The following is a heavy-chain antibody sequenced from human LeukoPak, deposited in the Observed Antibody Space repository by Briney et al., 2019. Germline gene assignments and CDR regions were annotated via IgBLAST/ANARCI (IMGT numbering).Heavy chain of an antibody. V-gene: IGHV1-2*02. CDR1: GYTFTGYY. Sequence: ASVKVSCKASGYTFTGYYVHWVRQAPGQGLEWMAWINPSSGVTKYAQKFPGRVTMTSDTSINTAYMELTRLRSDDTAVYYCARSKQLVHFLDYWGQGSLVTVSS. CDR3: ARSKQLVHFLDY. D-gene: IGHD6-6*01. CDR2: INPSSGVT. J-gene: IGHJ4*02.